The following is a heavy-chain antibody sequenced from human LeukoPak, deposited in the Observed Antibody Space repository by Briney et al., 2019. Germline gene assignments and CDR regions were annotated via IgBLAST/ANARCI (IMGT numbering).Heavy chain of an antibody. J-gene: IGHJ5*02. CDR2: IRYDGSNK. D-gene: IGHD2-21*02. CDR1: GFTFSSYG. CDR3: AKDSMVVTAIPNWFDP. V-gene: IGHV3-30*02. Sequence: GGSLRLSCAASGFTFSSYGMHWVRQAPGKGLEWVAFIRYDGSNKYYADSVKGRFTISRDNSKNTLYLQMSSLRAEDTAVYYCAKDSMVVTAIPNWFDPWGQGTLVTVSS.